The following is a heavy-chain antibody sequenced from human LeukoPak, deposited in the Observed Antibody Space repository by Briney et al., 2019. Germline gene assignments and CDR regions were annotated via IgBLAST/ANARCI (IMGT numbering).Heavy chain of an antibody. J-gene: IGHJ3*02. CDR3: ARDRRVGGWGGAFDM. Sequence: GGSLRLSCDASGFTFSRYWMNWVRQAPGKGLEYVANIKQDGSAKYYVDSMEGRFTISRDNAKNSLYLQMNSLRAEDTAVYYCARDRRVGGWGGAFDMWGHGTQVTVSS. CDR2: IKQDGSAK. D-gene: IGHD6-19*01. V-gene: IGHV3-7*01. CDR1: GFTFSRYW.